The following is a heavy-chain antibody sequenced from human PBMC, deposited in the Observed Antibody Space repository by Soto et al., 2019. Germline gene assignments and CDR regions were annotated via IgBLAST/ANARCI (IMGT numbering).Heavy chain of an antibody. Sequence: EVQLVESGGGLVQPGRSLRLSCAVSGFTFDDYAMHWVRQVPGKGLEWVSGISWNSGVIGYADSVKGRFTISRDNAKNSLYLQMNSLRLEDTALYYCVKEISHCVNIDCPSWGGMDVWGQGTTVTVSS. CDR1: GFTFDDYA. V-gene: IGHV3-9*01. D-gene: IGHD2-8*02. J-gene: IGHJ6*02. CDR2: ISWNSGVI. CDR3: VKEISHCVNIDCPSWGGMDV.